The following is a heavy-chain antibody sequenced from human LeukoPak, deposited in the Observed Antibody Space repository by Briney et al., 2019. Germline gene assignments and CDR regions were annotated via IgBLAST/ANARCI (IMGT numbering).Heavy chain of an antibody. CDR1: GFTVSSNY. V-gene: IGHV3-53*04. J-gene: IGHJ6*02. Sequence: GGSLRLSCAASGFTVSSNYMSWVRQAPGKGLEWVSVIYSGGSTYYADSVKGRFTISRHNSKNTLYLQMNSLRAEDTAVYYCARERALEPRYGMDVWGQGTTVTVSS. CDR3: ARERALEPRYGMDV. D-gene: IGHD1-1*01. CDR2: IYSGGST.